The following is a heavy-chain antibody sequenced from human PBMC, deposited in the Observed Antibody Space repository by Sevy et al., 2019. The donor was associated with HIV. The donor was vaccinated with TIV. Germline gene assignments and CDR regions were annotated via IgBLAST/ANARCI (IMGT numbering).Heavy chain of an antibody. V-gene: IGHV3-23*01. CDR3: AKDSSRAAAGPYNWFDP. CDR2: ISGSGSNT. D-gene: IGHD6-13*01. Sequence: GGSLRLSCAASGFTFSSYAMTWVRQAPGKGLEWVSAISGSGSNTYYADSVKGRFTISRDNSKNTLFLQMNSLRAEDTAVYYCAKDSSRAAAGPYNWFDPWGQGTLVTVSS. J-gene: IGHJ5*02. CDR1: GFTFSSYA.